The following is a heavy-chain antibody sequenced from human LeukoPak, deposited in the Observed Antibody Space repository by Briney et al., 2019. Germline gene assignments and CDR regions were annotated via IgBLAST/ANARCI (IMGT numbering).Heavy chain of an antibody. V-gene: IGHV3-53*01. CDR1: GFTVSSNY. CDR2: IYSGGST. CDR3: SRDTKFLDY. D-gene: IGHD3-3*01. Sequence: GGSLRLSCAASGFTVSSNYMSWVRQAPGKGLEWVSVIYSGGSTYYADSVKGRFTISRDNAKKSLYLQMNSLRADDTAVYYCSRDTKFLDYWGQGILVTVSS. J-gene: IGHJ4*02.